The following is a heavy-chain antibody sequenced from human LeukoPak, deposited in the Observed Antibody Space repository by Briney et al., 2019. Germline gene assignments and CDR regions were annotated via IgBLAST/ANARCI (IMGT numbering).Heavy chain of an antibody. CDR2: ISYDAKKK. Sequence: PGGSLRLSCVASGFTFSGDAMHWVRQAPDKGLEWVAFISYDAKKKSYADSVKGRFTISRDNSKNTLYLEMNSLRTEDTAVYYCAKGLSEKYSFDYWGQGALVTVSS. V-gene: IGHV3-30*04. J-gene: IGHJ4*02. D-gene: IGHD5/OR15-5a*01. CDR1: GFTFSGDA. CDR3: AKGLSEKYSFDY.